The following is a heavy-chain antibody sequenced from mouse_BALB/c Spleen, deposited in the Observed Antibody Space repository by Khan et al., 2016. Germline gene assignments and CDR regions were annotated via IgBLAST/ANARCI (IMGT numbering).Heavy chain of an antibody. CDR2: IWGDGST. CDR3: ASYYDYDGAFAY. V-gene: IGHV2-6-7*01. D-gene: IGHD2-4*01. J-gene: IGHJ3*01. CDR1: GFSLTGFS. Sequence: QVQLKQSGPGLVAPSQSLSITCTVSGFSLTGFSVNWVRQPPGKALEWLGMIWGDGSTDYNSGLKSRLSFSKDDSKSQVFLKMNSLQTDDTARYFCASYYDYDGAFAYWGQGTLVTVSA.